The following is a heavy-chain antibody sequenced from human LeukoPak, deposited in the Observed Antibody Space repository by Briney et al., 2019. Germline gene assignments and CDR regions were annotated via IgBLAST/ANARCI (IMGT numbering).Heavy chain of an antibody. J-gene: IGHJ6*02. Sequence: SETLSLTCTVSGGSISSYYCSWIRQPPGKGLEWIGYIYYSGSTNYNPSLKSRVTISVDTSKNQFSLKLSSVTAADTAVYYCARDLGYSRSSAYYYGIDVWGQGTTVTVSS. CDR2: IYYSGST. CDR1: GGSISSYY. V-gene: IGHV4-59*01. CDR3: ARDLGYSRSSAYYYGIDV. D-gene: IGHD6-6*01.